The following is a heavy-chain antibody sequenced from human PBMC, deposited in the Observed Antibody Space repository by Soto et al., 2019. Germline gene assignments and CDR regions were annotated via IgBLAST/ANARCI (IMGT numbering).Heavy chain of an antibody. CDR1: GFTFSSHG. D-gene: IGHD4-17*01. CDR2: IWYDGGNQ. J-gene: IGHJ4*02. CDR3: AREVEMTTYYFDY. Sequence: QVQLVESGGGVVQPGRSLRLSCAAPGFTFSSHGMHWVRQAPGKGLEWVAVIWYDGGNQFYANSVKGRFTISRDNFKNTVYLQMNSLRDEDTAVYYCAREVEMTTYYFDYWGQGTLVTVSS. V-gene: IGHV3-33*01.